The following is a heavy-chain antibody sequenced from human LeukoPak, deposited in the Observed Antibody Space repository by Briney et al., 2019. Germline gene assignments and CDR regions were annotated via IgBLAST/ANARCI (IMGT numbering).Heavy chain of an antibody. D-gene: IGHD6-13*01. CDR2: ISYDGSNK. V-gene: IGHV3-30*03. J-gene: IGHJ4*02. CDR3: ARSITYRSTWNSDY. CDR1: GFTFSSYG. Sequence: PGGSLRLSCAASGFTFSSYGMHWVRQAPGKGLEWVAVISYDGSNKYYADSVKGRFTISRDNSKNTLYLQMNSLRAEDTAVYYCARSITYRSTWNSDYWGQGTLVTVSS.